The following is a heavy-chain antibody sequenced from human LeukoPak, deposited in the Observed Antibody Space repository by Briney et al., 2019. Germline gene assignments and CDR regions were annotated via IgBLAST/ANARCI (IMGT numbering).Heavy chain of an antibody. CDR3: ARGGYHNY. CDR2: IFSSGSS. Sequence: PSETLSLTCTVSGGSMSGYYWSWIRQPPGKGLEWIGYIFSSGSSNFNPSLKSRVTISVDTSRNQFSLRLSSVTAADTAVYYCARGGYHNYWGLGTLVTVSS. V-gene: IGHV4-59*08. D-gene: IGHD2-2*01. J-gene: IGHJ4*02. CDR1: GGSMSGYY.